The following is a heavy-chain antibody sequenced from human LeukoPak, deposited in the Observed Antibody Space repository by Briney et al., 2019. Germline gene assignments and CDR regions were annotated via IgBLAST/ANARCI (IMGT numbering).Heavy chain of an antibody. J-gene: IGHJ5*02. V-gene: IGHV4-39*01. CDR3: ARQIRFLEWLLFNNWFDP. D-gene: IGHD3-3*01. Sequence: PSETLSLTCTVSGGSISSSSYYWGWIRQPPGKGLEWIGSIYYSGSTYYNPSLKSRVTISVDTSKNQFSLKLSSVTAADTAVYYCARQIRFLEWLLFNNWFDPWGQGTLVTVSS. CDR2: IYYSGST. CDR1: GGSISSSSYY.